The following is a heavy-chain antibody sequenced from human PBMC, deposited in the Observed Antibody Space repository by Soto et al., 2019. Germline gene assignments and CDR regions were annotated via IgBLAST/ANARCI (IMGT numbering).Heavy chain of an antibody. Sequence: GGSLRLSCAASGFMFSDYAMTWARQAPGKELEWVSGLLRPGRSTYYADSVEGRFTISGDTSANTVYLQMDSLRAEDTAVYYCAKDAIANDGIWLMDSWGQGTVVTVSS. CDR1: GFMFSDYA. D-gene: IGHD3-16*01. CDR2: LLRPGRST. J-gene: IGHJ5*02. CDR3: AKDAIANDGIWLMDS. V-gene: IGHV3-23*01.